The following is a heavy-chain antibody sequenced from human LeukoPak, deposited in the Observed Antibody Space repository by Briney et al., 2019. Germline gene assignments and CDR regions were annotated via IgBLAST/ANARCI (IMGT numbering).Heavy chain of an antibody. J-gene: IGHJ4*02. CDR1: GFTFGDYA. D-gene: IGHD4-17*01. CDR2: IRSKAYGGTT. Sequence: PGRSLRLSCTTSGFTFGDYAMSWVRQAPGKGLEWVGFIRSKAYGGTTEYAAPVKGRFTISRDDSKYIAYLQMNSLKTEDTAVYYCTKTTATDYYFDYWGQGTLVTVSS. V-gene: IGHV3-49*04. CDR3: TKTTATDYYFDY.